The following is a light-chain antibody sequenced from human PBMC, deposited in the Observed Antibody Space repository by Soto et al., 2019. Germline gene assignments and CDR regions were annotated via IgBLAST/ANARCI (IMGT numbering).Light chain of an antibody. CDR2: GAS. V-gene: IGKV3-20*01. J-gene: IGKJ1*01. CDR3: QQYGSSPLT. CDR1: QRVSSSY. Sequence: EIVLTQSPGTLSLSPGERATLSCRARQRVSSSYLAWYQQKPGQAPRPLIYGASSRAIGIPDRCSGSGSGTDFTLTISSLEPEDFAVYYCQQYGSSPLTFPQGPKVDIK.